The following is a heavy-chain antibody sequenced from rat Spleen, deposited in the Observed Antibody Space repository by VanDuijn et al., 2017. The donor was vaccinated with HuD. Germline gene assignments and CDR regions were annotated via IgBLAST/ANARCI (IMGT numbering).Heavy chain of an antibody. J-gene: IGHJ2*01. CDR3: TTDQITTGDY. Sequence: QLVESGGDLVQPGRSLKLSCAASGFSFSDFYMAWVRQTPTKGLEWVASISYDGSNTYYRDSVKGRFSVSRDNTKRTLFLQMDSLMSEDTATYYCTTDQITTGDYWGQGVMVTVSS. CDR2: ISYDGSNT. D-gene: IGHD1-1*01. V-gene: IGHV5-20*01. CDR1: GFSFSDFY.